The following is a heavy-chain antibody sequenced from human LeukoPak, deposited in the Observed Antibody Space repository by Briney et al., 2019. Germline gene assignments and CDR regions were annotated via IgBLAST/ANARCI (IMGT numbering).Heavy chain of an antibody. V-gene: IGHV3-48*03. CDR2: ISSSGRTT. D-gene: IGHD3-10*02. J-gene: IGHJ6*04. Sequence: GGSLRLSCAASGFTFSNYEMNWVRQAPGKGLEWVSYISSSGRTTYYADSVKGRFTMSRDNAKNSLYLQMNSLRAEDTAVYYCAELGITMIGGVWGKGTTVTISS. CDR1: GFTFSNYE. CDR3: AELGITMIGGV.